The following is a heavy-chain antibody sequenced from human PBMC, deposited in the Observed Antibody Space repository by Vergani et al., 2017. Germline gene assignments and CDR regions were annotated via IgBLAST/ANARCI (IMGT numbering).Heavy chain of an antibody. D-gene: IGHD3-22*01. CDR2: IYPGDSDT. J-gene: IGHJ4*02. Sequence: EVQLVPSGAEVKKPGESLKISCKGSGYSFTSYWIGWVRQMPGKGLGWMGIIYPGDSDTRYSPSFQGQVTISADKSISTAYLQRSSLRASDSAMYYCARLYGRDSSGSKYFDYWGQGTLVTVSS. V-gene: IGHV5-51*01. CDR1: GYSFTSYW. CDR3: ARLYGRDSSGSKYFDY.